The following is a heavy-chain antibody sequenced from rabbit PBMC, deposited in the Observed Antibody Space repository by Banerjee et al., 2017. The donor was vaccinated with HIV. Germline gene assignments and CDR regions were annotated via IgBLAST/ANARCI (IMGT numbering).Heavy chain of an antibody. J-gene: IGHJ4*01. Sequence: EQLEESGGDLVKPEGSLTLTCTASGFSFSRSYWICWVRQAPGKGLEWIGCINTGSGGTTYYASWAEGRFTISKTSSTTVTLQMTSLTAADTATYFCARDAGYAGSNLWGPGTLVTVS. CDR1: GFSFSRSYW. CDR2: INTGSGGTT. D-gene: IGHD4-2*01. CDR3: ARDAGYAGSNL. V-gene: IGHV1S45*01.